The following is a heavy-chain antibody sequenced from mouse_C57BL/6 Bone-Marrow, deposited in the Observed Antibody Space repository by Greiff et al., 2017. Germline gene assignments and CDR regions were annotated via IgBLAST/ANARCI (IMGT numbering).Heavy chain of an antibody. CDR1: GYTFTSYW. J-gene: IGHJ3*01. CDR2: IDPSDSST. Sequence: QVQLQQPGAELVKPGASVKLSCKASGYTFTSYWMQWVKQRPGQGLEWIGEIDPSDSSTTYNQKFKGKATLTVDTSSSTAYMQLSSLTSEDSAVYYCARRRAYYYGSIAWFAYWGQGTLVTVSA. V-gene: IGHV1-50*01. CDR3: ARRRAYYYGSIAWFAY. D-gene: IGHD1-1*01.